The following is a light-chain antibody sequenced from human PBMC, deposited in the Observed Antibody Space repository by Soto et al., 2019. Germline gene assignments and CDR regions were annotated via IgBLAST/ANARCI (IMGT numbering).Light chain of an antibody. Sequence: EIVLTQSPGTLSLSPGERATLSCRASQSVGSSYLAWYQQTPGQAPRLLIYGASSRATGIPDRFSGSGSGTDFTLTISRLEPEDFAVYYCQQYGSSPLTFGGGTKVEIK. CDR3: QQYGSSPLT. CDR1: QSVGSSY. V-gene: IGKV3-20*01. CDR2: GAS. J-gene: IGKJ4*01.